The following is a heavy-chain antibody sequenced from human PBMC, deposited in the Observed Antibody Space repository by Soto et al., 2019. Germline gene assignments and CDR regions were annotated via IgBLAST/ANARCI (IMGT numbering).Heavy chain of an antibody. CDR2: FDPEDGET. Sequence: ASVKVSCKVSGYTLTELSMHWVRQAPGKGLEWMGGFDPEDGETIYAQKFQGRVTMTEDTSTDTAYMELSSLRSEDTAVYYCARSLTAAAASFWVYGMDVWGQGTTVTVSS. D-gene: IGHD6-13*01. V-gene: IGHV1-24*01. CDR1: GYTLTELS. CDR3: ARSLTAAAASFWVYGMDV. J-gene: IGHJ6*02.